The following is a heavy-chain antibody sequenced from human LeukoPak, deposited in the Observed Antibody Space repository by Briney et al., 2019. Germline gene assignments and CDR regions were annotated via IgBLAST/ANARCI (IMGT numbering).Heavy chain of an antibody. CDR1: GFSFSSYG. CDR3: AKPHFDD. CDR2: IRYDGSNK. J-gene: IGHJ4*02. V-gene: IGHV3-30*02. Sequence: PGGSLRLSCAASGFSFSSYGMHWVRQAPGKGLEWVAFIRYDGSNKYYADSVKGRFTISRGNSKNTLYLQMNSLRAGDTAVYYCAKPHFDDWGQGTLVTVSS.